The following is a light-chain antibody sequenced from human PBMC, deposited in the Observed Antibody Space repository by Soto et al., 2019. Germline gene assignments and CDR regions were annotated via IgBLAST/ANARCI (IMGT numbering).Light chain of an antibody. CDR2: LAF. J-gene: IGKJ4*01. Sequence: DIQVTQSPSSLSASVGDRVTITCRASQSIRNYLNWYQQRPGKAPKLLIYLAFNLQSGVSARFSGSGSGTDFTLTFSSLQPEDFATYFCLQSYRAPLTFGGGTKVEIK. CDR3: LQSYRAPLT. V-gene: IGKV1-39*01. CDR1: QSIRNY.